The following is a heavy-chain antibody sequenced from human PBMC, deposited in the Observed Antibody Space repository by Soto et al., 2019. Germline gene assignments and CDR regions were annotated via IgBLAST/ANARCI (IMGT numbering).Heavy chain of an antibody. CDR3: ARDSRGSSYYYYYGMDV. CDR1: GFTFSDYY. J-gene: IGHJ6*02. V-gene: IGHV3-11*06. D-gene: IGHD6-6*01. Sequence: PGGSLRLSCAASGFTFSDYYMSWIRQAPGKGLEWVSYISSSSSYTNYADSVKGRFTISRDNAKNSLYLQMNSLRAEDTAVYYCARDSRGSSYYYYYGMDVWGQGTTVTVSS. CDR2: ISSSSSYT.